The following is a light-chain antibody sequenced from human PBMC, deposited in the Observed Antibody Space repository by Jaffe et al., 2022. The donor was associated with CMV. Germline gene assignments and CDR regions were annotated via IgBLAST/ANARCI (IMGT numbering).Light chain of an antibody. CDR3: GAWDSSFSVGV. J-gene: IGLJ2*01. V-gene: IGLV1-51*02. Sequence: QSVLTQPPSVSAAPGQKVTISCSGSSSSFGNNFISWYQQFPGAAPKLLIYENDKRPSGIPDRFSGSKSGASGTLAITDLQTGDEADYYCGAWDSSFSVGVLGGGTKLTVL. CDR1: SSSFGNNF. CDR2: END.